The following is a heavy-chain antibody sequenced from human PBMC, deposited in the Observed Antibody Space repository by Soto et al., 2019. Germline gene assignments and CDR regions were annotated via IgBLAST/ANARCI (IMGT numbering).Heavy chain of an antibody. CDR1: GYTFTSYG. Sequence: QVQLVQAGAEVKKPGASVTVSCKASGYTFTSYGISWVRQAPGQGLEWMGWISAYNGNTNYAQKLQGRVTMTTDTSTSTAYMELRSLRSDDTAVYYCARKDYYDSSGYRRDFDYWGQGNLVTVSS. V-gene: IGHV1-18*01. CDR3: ARKDYYDSSGYRRDFDY. J-gene: IGHJ4*02. D-gene: IGHD3-22*01. CDR2: ISAYNGNT.